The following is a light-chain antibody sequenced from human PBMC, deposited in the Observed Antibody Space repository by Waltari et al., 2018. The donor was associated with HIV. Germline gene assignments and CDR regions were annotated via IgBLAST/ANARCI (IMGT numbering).Light chain of an antibody. CDR2: EVS. CDR3: CSYAGSVV. Sequence: QSALTQPASVSGSPGQSITISCTGTSSDVGNYNLVSWYQQHPGKATKLMIYEVSKRSAGVSNRFSGSKSGNTAYLTFSGLQAEDEADYYCCSYAGSVVFGGGTKLTVL. J-gene: IGLJ2*01. V-gene: IGLV2-23*02. CDR1: SSDVGNYNL.